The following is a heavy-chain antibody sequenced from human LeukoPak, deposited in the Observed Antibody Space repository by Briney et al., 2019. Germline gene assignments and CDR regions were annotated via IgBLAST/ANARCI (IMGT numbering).Heavy chain of an antibody. D-gene: IGHD6-13*01. Sequence: ASVKVSCKASGYTFTGYYMHWVRQAPGQGLEWMGRINPNSGGTNYAQKFQGRVTMTRDTSISTAYMELSRLRSDDTAVYYCARDLDSSRWTDYWGQGTLVTVSS. CDR2: INPNSGGT. V-gene: IGHV1-2*06. CDR1: GYTFTGYY. CDR3: ARDLDSSRWTDY. J-gene: IGHJ4*02.